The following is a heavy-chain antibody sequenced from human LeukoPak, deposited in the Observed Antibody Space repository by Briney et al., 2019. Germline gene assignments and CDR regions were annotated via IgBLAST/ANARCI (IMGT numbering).Heavy chain of an antibody. D-gene: IGHD2-21*02. CDR3: ASGERVVTAIPGYYFDY. J-gene: IGHJ4*02. CDR2: INPKSGGT. V-gene: IGHV1-2*02. CDR1: GYTFTDYF. Sequence: PSASVKVSCKASGYTFTDYFMHWVRQAPGQGLEWMGWINPKSGGTSYAQKFQGRVTMTRDTSISTAYMELSRLRSDDTAVYYCASGERVVTAIPGYYFDYWGQGTLVTVSS.